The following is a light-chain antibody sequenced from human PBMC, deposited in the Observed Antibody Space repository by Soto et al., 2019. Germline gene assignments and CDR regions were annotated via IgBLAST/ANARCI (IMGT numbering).Light chain of an antibody. V-gene: IGLV2-23*02. CDR2: EVS. CDR1: SSDVGSYNL. Sequence: QSVLTQPASVSGSPGQSITISCTGTSSDVGSYNLVSWYQHHPGKAPKLMIYEVSKRPSGVSNRFSASKSGDTASLTISGLQAEDEADYYCCSYAGSSFDVFGTGTKLTVL. J-gene: IGLJ1*01. CDR3: CSYAGSSFDV.